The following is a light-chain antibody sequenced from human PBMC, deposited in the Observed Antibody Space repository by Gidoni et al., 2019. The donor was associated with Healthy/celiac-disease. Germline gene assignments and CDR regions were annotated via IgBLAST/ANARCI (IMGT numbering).Light chain of an antibody. CDR1: HSISSY. CDR2: AAS. J-gene: IGKJ1*01. V-gene: IGKV1-39*01. CDR3: QQSYSTPPRT. Sequence: DIHMTQSPSSLSASVGDRVTITCRSSHSISSYLSWYQQKPGKAPKLLIYAASSLQSGVPSRFSGSGSGTDFTLTISSLQPEDFATYYCQQSYSTPPRTFGQGTKVEIK.